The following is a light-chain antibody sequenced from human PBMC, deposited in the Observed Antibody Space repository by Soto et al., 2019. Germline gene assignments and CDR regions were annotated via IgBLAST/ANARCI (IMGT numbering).Light chain of an antibody. CDR3: QQVNSFPQT. J-gene: IGKJ1*01. Sequence: DIQMTQSPSSVSASVGDRVTITCRASQGISSWIAWYQQKPGKAPKLLIYAASSLQSGVPSRFSGSGSGTDFTLTINSLQPEDFATYYCQQVNSFPQTFGQGTKVDIK. CDR1: QGISSW. CDR2: AAS. V-gene: IGKV1D-12*01.